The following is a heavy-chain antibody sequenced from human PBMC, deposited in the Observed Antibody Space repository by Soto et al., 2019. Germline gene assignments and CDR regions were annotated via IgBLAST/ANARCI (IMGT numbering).Heavy chain of an antibody. J-gene: IGHJ4*01. CDR3: VIASYAGFHRVMATAEYFFDF. CDR2: ITWNSGNI. V-gene: IGHV3-9*01. CDR1: GFTFDDYA. Sequence: EVQLVESGGGLVRPGRSLRLSCTASGFTFDDYAMHWVRQAPGRGLEWVSGITWNSGNIAYADSVKGRFTIARDDDNNSLYLQMNSRRPDDTALYYCVIASYAGFHRVMATAEYFFDFWCYGTLVTGSS. D-gene: IGHD2-21*02.